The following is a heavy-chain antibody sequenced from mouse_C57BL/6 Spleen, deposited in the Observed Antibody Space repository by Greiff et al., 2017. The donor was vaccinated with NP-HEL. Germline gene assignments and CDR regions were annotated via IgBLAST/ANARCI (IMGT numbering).Heavy chain of an antibody. D-gene: IGHD1-1*01. Sequence: EVQGVESGGGLVKPGGSLKLSCAASGFTFSDYGMHWVRQAPEKGLEWVAYISSGSSTIDYADTVKGRFTNSRDNAKNTLFLHMTSLRSEDTAMYYCARDYGSSYPFDYWGQGTTLTVSS. V-gene: IGHV5-17*01. CDR2: ISSGSSTI. J-gene: IGHJ2*01. CDR1: GFTFSDYG. CDR3: ARDYGSSYPFDY.